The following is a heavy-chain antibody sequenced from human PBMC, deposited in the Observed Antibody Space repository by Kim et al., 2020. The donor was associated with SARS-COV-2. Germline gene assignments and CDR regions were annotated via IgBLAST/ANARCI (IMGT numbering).Heavy chain of an antibody. J-gene: IGHJ3*02. V-gene: IGHV5-51*01. Sequence: YSPSFQGQVTITADKSISTAYLQWSSLKASDTAMYYCARHKDYGDWAFDIWGQGTMVTISS. CDR3: ARHKDYGDWAFDI. D-gene: IGHD4-17*01.